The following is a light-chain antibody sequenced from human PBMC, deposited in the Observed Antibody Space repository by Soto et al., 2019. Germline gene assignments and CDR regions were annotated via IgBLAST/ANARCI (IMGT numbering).Light chain of an antibody. V-gene: IGKV3-11*01. CDR1: QSVSSY. CDR2: DAS. CDR3: QQRTNRPPYT. J-gene: IGKJ2*01. Sequence: EIVLTQSPATLSLSPGERATLSCRASQSVSSYLAWYQQKPAQAPRLLIYDASNRATGIPARFSGSGSETEFTLTISSLEPEDFAVYYCQQRTNRPPYTFGQGTKLEIK.